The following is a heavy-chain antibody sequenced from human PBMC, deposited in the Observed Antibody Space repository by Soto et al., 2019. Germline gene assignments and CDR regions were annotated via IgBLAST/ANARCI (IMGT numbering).Heavy chain of an antibody. CDR2: ISAYNGNT. J-gene: IGHJ4*02. Sequence: ASVKVSCKASGYTFTSYGISWVRQAPGQGLEWMGWISAYNGNTNYAQKLQGRVTMTTDTSTSTAYMELRSLRSDDTAVYYCARVDNGSGSRSAFDYWGQGTLVTVSS. D-gene: IGHD3-10*01. CDR1: GYTFTSYG. CDR3: ARVDNGSGSRSAFDY. V-gene: IGHV1-18*01.